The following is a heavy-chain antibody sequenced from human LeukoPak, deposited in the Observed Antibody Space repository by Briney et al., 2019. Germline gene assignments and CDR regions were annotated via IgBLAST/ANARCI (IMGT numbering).Heavy chain of an antibody. CDR2: INAKRGDT. CDR3: ARDHDWGVDN. CDR1: GYTFTSYY. Sequence: ASVKVSCKASGYTFTSYYMHWVRPAPGQGLEWMGWINAKRGDTNYAQNFQDRVTMTRDTSISTVYMKLSRLTVDDTAVYYCARDHDWGVDNWGQGTLVTVSS. D-gene: IGHD7-27*01. J-gene: IGHJ4*02. V-gene: IGHV1-2*02.